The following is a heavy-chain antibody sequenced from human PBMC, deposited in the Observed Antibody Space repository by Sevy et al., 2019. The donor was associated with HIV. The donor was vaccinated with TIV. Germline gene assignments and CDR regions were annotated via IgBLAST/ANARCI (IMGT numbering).Heavy chain of an antibody. CDR2: ISAYNGNT. D-gene: IGHD3-10*01. CDR1: GYTFTIYG. CDR3: ARDLSLITMVRGTYGMDV. V-gene: IGHV1-18*01. J-gene: IGHJ6*02. Sequence: ASVKVSCKASGYTFTIYGISWVRQAPGQGLEWMGWISAYNGNTNYAQKLQGRVTMTTDTSTSTAYMELRSLRSDDTAVYYCARDLSLITMVRGTYGMDVWGQGTTVTVSS.